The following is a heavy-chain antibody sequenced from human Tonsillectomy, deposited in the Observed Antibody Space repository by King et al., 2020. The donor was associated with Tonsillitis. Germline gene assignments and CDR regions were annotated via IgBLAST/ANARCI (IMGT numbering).Heavy chain of an antibody. CDR3: AKDLYYYDSSGYLDY. Sequence: VQLVESGGGVLQPGRSLRLSCAASGFTFSSYDMHWVRQAPGKGLEWVAVISYDGSNKYYADSVKGRFTISGDNSKNTLYLQMNSLRAEDTAVYYCAKDLYYYDSSGYLDYWGQGTLVTVSS. CDR1: GFTFSSYD. D-gene: IGHD3-22*01. J-gene: IGHJ4*02. CDR2: ISYDGSNK. V-gene: IGHV3-30*18.